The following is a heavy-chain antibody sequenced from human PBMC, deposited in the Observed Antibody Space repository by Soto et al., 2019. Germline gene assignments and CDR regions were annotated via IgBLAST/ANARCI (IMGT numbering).Heavy chain of an antibody. J-gene: IGHJ4*02. CDR1: GFTFSSYG. CDR3: ATAEVDY. CDR2: ISYNGNKI. V-gene: IGHV3-30*12. Sequence: SLRLSCKTSGFTFSSYGLHWLRQAPGKGLEWVTFISYNGNKINYADSVKGRLTVSRGNAKNTLYLQMNSLRAEDTAVYYCATAEVDYWGPGTLVTVSS.